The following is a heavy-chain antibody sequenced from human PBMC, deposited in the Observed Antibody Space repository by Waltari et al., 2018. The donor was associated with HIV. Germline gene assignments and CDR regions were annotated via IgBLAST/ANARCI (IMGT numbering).Heavy chain of an antibody. CDR3: AYSYNTAWYPPFGF. Sequence: VQLVESGGGWVQPGGPLRLSCAASGFTFGTYGMTGVRKRLGKELGWVAMIKKDDSARFFVGSVTGRLSIMLDKPMSAGTLRMDILRVGESVVYLCAYSYNTAWYPPFGFWSPGPLFIFSS. D-gene: IGHD6-19*01. CDR1: GFTFGTYG. V-gene: IGHV3-7*01. J-gene: IGHJ4*02. CDR2: IKKDDSAR.